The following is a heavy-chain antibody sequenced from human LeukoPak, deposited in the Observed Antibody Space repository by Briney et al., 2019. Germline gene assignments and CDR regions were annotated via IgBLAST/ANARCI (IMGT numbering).Heavy chain of an antibody. D-gene: IGHD6-13*01. J-gene: IGHJ3*02. CDR2: ISTSSSYI. CDR1: GFTFSSYS. Sequence: AGSLRLSCAASGFTFSSYSMTWVRQAPGKGLEWVSSISTSSSYIYYADSVKGRFTISRDNAKNSLYLQMNRPRAEDTAVYYCVGRSSWYDAFDIWGQGTMVTVSS. V-gene: IGHV3-21*01. CDR3: VGRSSWYDAFDI.